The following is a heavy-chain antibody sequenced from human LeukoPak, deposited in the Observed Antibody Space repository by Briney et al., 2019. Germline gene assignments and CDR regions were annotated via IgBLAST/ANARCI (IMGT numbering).Heavy chain of an antibody. D-gene: IGHD3-3*02. V-gene: IGHV3-53*01. Sequence: GGSLRLSCAASGFTVGTYYMNWVRQAPGKGLEWVSILYSGEPTYYADSVKGRFIVSRDNSKNMLYLQMNALRAEDTAVYYCARVGDHFHWYLDLWGRGTVVTVSS. J-gene: IGHJ2*01. CDR3: ARVGDHFHWYLDL. CDR1: GFTVGTYY. CDR2: LYSGEPT.